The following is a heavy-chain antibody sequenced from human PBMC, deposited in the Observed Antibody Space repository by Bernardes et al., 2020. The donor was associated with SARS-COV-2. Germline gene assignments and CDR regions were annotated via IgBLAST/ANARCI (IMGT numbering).Heavy chain of an antibody. V-gene: IGHV4-59*01. CDR3: ARDPGLFFTGSFDS. Sequence: SETLSLTCTVSGGSITSSYWNWIRQPPGEGLEWIGYVYHIGSTSYNPSLKSRATISRDTSNTQFSLKLTSVTAADTALYFCARDPGLFFTGSFDSWGQGTLVTVSS. J-gene: IGHJ4*02. CDR2: VYHIGST. CDR1: GGSITSSY.